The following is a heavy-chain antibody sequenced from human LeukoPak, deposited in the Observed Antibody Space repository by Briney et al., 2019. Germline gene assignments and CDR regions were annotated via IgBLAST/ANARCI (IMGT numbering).Heavy chain of an antibody. V-gene: IGHV4-30-4*01. CDR3: ASHSSPDEYYYMDV. J-gene: IGHJ6*03. CDR2: IYYSGST. Sequence: SETLSLACTVSGGSISSGDYYWSWIRQPPGKGLEWIGYIYYSGSTYYNPSLKSRVTISVDTSKNQSSLKLNSVTAADTAVYYCASHSSPDEYYYMDVWGKGTTVTVSS. D-gene: IGHD6-13*01. CDR1: GGSISSGDYY.